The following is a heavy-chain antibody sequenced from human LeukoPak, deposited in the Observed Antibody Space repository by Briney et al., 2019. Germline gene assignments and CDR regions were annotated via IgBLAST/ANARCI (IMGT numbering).Heavy chain of an antibody. D-gene: IGHD2-2*01. CDR1: GYTFTSYY. Sequence: ASVKVSCKASGYTFTSYYMHWVRQAPGQGLEWMGIINPSGGSTNYAQKFQGRVTITADESTSTAYMELSSLRSEDTAVYYCARGLGDCSSTSCSKTDYFDYWGQGTLVTVSS. V-gene: IGHV1-46*01. CDR2: INPSGGST. CDR3: ARGLGDCSSTSCSKTDYFDY. J-gene: IGHJ4*02.